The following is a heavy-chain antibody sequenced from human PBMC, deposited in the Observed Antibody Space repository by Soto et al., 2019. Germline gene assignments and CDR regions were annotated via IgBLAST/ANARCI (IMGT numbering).Heavy chain of an antibody. CDR3: ARLRAALRGAYYFDY. Sequence: QLQLQESGPGLVKPSETLSLTCTVSGGSISSSSYYWGWIRQPPGKGLEWIGSIYYSGSTYYNPSLKSRVTISVDTSKNQFSLKLSSVTAADTAVYYCARLRAALRGAYYFDYWGQGTLVTVSS. CDR2: IYYSGST. D-gene: IGHD6-13*01. J-gene: IGHJ4*02. V-gene: IGHV4-39*01. CDR1: GGSISSSSYY.